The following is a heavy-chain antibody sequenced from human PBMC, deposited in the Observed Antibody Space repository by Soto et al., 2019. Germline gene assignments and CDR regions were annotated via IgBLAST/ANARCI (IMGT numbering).Heavy chain of an antibody. J-gene: IGHJ4*02. V-gene: IGHV3-30*18. CDR2: ISYDGSNK. CDR3: AKGSHARILRYFDWLSNYFDY. D-gene: IGHD3-9*01. Sequence: GGSLRLSCAASGFTFSSYGMHWVRQAPGKGLEWVAVISYDGSNKYYADSVKGRFTISRDNSKNTLYLQMNSLRAEDTAVYYCAKGSHARILRYFDWLSNYFDYWGQGTLVTVSS. CDR1: GFTFSSYG.